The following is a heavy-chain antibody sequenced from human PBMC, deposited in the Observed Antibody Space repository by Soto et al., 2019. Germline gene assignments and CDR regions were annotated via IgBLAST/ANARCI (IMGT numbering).Heavy chain of an antibody. CDR2: IRSKANSYAT. D-gene: IGHD6-13*01. CDR3: TRLSAGISNWFDP. CDR1: GCTFSGSA. Sequence: PGGSVRLSCAAAGCTFSGSAMHWVRQASGKGLEWVGRIRSKANSYATAYAASVKGRFTISRDDSKNTAYLQMNSLKTEDTAVYYCTRLSAGISNWFDPWGQGTLVTVS. V-gene: IGHV3-73*01. J-gene: IGHJ5*02.